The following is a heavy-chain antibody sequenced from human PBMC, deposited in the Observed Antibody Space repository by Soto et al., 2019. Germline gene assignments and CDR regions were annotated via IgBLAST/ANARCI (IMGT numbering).Heavy chain of an antibody. CDR3: AKDPTKTVAGTLGY. D-gene: IGHD6-19*01. CDR2: ISGSGGST. CDR1: GFTFSSYA. Sequence: GSLRLSCAASGFTFSSYAMSWVRQAPGKGLEWVSAISGSGGSTYYADSVKGRFTISRDNSKNTLYLQMNSLRAEDTAVYYCAKDPTKTVAGTLGYWGQGTLVTVSS. V-gene: IGHV3-23*01. J-gene: IGHJ4*02.